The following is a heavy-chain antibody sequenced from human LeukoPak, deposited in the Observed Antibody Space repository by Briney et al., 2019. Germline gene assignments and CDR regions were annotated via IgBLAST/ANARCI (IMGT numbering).Heavy chain of an antibody. Sequence: SETLSLTCTVSGGSISRYYWSWIRQPPGKGLEWIGYIYYSGSTNYNPSLKSRVTISVDTSKNPFSLKLSSVTAADTAVYYCARSQLSPLFDYWGQGTLVTVSS. CDR2: IYYSGST. CDR1: GGSISRYY. V-gene: IGHV4-59*08. CDR3: ARSQLSPLFDY. J-gene: IGHJ4*02. D-gene: IGHD5-24*01.